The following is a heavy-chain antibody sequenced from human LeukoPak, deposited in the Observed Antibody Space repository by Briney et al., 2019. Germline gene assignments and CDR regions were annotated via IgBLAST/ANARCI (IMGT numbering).Heavy chain of an antibody. Sequence: SETLSLTCTVSGGSISSGGYDWSWIRQHPGKGLEWIGYIYYSGSTYYNPSLKSRVTISVDTSKNQFSLNLRSVTAADTAVYYCARDICGYNYGCFDSWGQGTLVTVSS. D-gene: IGHD5-18*01. CDR2: IYYSGST. CDR1: GGSISSGGYD. CDR3: ARDICGYNYGCFDS. J-gene: IGHJ4*02. V-gene: IGHV4-31*03.